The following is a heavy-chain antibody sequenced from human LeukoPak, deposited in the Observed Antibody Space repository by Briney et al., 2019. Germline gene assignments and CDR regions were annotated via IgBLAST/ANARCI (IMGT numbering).Heavy chain of an antibody. J-gene: IGHJ4*02. CDR2: ISAYNGNT. D-gene: IGHD6-19*01. Sequence: ASVKVSCKASGYTFTSYGISWVRQAPGQGLEWMGWISAYNGNTNYAQKLQGRVTMTTDTSTSTAYMELRSLRSDDTAVYYCARDRAVAGPDRRYDYWGQGTLVTVSS. V-gene: IGHV1-18*01. CDR1: GYTFTSYG. CDR3: ARDRAVAGPDRRYDY.